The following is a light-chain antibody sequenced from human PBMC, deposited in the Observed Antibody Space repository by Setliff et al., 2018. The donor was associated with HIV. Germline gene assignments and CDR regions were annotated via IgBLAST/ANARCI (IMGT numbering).Light chain of an antibody. CDR2: DVS. J-gene: IGLJ3*02. V-gene: IGLV2-14*03. Sequence: QSVLTQPASVSGSPEQSITISCTGSSSDVGGYNYVSWYQQHPGKAPKLMIYDVSQRPSGVSDRFSGSKSGITASLTISGLQPEDESDYYCSSYTASSTLVFGGGTKVTV. CDR1: SSDVGGYNY. CDR3: SSYTASSTLV.